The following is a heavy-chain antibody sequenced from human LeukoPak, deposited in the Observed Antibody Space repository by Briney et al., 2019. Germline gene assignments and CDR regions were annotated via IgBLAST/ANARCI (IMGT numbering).Heavy chain of an antibody. D-gene: IGHD3-10*01. CDR3: ARGRHYYGSRIPSDY. J-gene: IGHJ4*02. CDR2: IGAYNGNT. Sequence: GASVKVSCKASGYTFTSYGINWVRQAPGQGLEWMGWIGAYNGNTNYAQKVQGRVTMTTDTSTSTAYMELRSLRSDDTAVYYCARGRHYYGSRIPSDYWGQGTLVTVSS. V-gene: IGHV1-18*01. CDR1: GYTFTSYG.